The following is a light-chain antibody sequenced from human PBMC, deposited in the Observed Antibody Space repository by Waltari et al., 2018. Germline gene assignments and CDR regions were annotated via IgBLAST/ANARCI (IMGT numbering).Light chain of an antibody. J-gene: IGKJ1*01. V-gene: IGKV3-20*01. CDR2: RAS. CDR3: QQYGSSPRT. Sequence: DIVLTQSPDILSVSPGERATLSCRASRSVSSNYLAWYQQKPGQAPRLLIYRASTRASGIPDRFSGSGSGTDFTLTISRLEPEDFAVYYCQQYGSSPRTFGQGTKLEIK. CDR1: RSVSSNY.